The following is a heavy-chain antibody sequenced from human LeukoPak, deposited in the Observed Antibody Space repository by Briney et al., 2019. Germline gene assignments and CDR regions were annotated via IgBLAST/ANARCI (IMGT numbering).Heavy chain of an antibody. CDR3: ARDTNAYYDFWSGYLGAFDI. D-gene: IGHD3-3*01. Sequence: PSETLSLTWTVAGGSISSYYWSWIRQPPGKGLEWIGYIYYSGRTNYNPSLKSRVTISVDTSKNQFSLKLSSVTAADTAVYYCARDTNAYYDFWSGYLGAFDIWGQGTMVTVSS. J-gene: IGHJ3*02. V-gene: IGHV4-59*01. CDR1: GGSISSYY. CDR2: IYYSGRT.